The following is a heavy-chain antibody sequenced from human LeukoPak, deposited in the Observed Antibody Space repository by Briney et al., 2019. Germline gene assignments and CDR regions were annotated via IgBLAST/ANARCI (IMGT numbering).Heavy chain of an antibody. CDR1: GYTFTSYD. Sequence: ASVKVSCKASGYTFTSYDINWVRQATGQGLEWMGWMNPNSGNTGYAQKFQGRVTMTRNTSISTAYMELSSLRSEDTAVYYCARGSGMRFLEWLPQSLVRNYYYYGMDVWGQGTTVTVSS. J-gene: IGHJ6*02. CDR2: MNPNSGNT. CDR3: ARGSGMRFLEWLPQSLVRNYYYYGMDV. V-gene: IGHV1-8*01. D-gene: IGHD3-3*01.